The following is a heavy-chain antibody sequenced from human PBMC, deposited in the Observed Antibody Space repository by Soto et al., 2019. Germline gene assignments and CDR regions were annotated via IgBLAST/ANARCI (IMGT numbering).Heavy chain of an antibody. D-gene: IGHD6-19*01. CDR3: AKDGDGSGWYAAFDI. CDR1: GFTFSNFA. J-gene: IGHJ3*02. Sequence: GGSLRLSCATSGFTFSNFAMHWVRQAPGKGLEWVATISYDGSTEHYADSLKGRFTISRDNSKNTLYLQMNSLRAEDTAVYYCAKDGDGSGWYAAFDIWGQGTMVTVSS. CDR2: ISYDGSTE. V-gene: IGHV3-30*18.